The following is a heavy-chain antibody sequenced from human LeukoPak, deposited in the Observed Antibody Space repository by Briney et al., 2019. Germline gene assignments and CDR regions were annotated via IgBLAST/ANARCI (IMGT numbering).Heavy chain of an antibody. CDR3: ARTGLYDAFDI. D-gene: IGHD3-16*02. CDR1: GYTFTAYD. Sequence: ASVKVSCKASGYTFTAYDINWVRQAPGQGLEWMGWMNPNSGDTGYAQKFQGRVTITRKTSISTAYMELSSLRSEDTAVYYCARTGLYDAFDIWGQGTTVTVSS. V-gene: IGHV1-8*03. J-gene: IGHJ3*02. CDR2: MNPNSGDT.